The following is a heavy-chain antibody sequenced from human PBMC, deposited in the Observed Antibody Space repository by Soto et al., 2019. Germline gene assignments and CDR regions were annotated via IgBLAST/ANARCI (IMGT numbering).Heavy chain of an antibody. CDR2: IYYSGST. CDR1: GGSISSYY. CDR3: ASLPRSYGSGSYLTS. Sequence: SETLSLTCTVSGGSISSYYWSWIRQPPGKGLEWIGYIYYSGSTNYNPSLKSRVTISVDTSKNQFSLKLSSVTAADTAVYYCASLPRSYGSGSYLTSWGQGTLVTVSS. J-gene: IGHJ5*02. D-gene: IGHD3-10*01. V-gene: IGHV4-59*08.